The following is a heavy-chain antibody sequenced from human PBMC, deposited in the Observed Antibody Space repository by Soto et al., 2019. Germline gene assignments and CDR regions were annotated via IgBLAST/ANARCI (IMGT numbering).Heavy chain of an antibody. J-gene: IGHJ4*02. Sequence: QVQLQESGPGLVKPSETLSVTCGVSGGSIISNSWWSWVRQPPGKGLEWIGEIYHNARTDYNPSLKSRVTMSVDTSKNQIFLNLSSVTAADTAVYYCARDCGGDCSYFAHWGQGTLVTVSS. D-gene: IGHD2-21*02. CDR2: IYHNART. CDR1: GGSIISNSW. CDR3: ARDCGGDCSYFAH. V-gene: IGHV4-4*02.